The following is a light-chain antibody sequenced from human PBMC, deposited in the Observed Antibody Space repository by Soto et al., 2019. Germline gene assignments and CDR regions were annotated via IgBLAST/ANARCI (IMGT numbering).Light chain of an antibody. CDR1: QSISSF. Sequence: DIQMTQSPSSLSASVGDRVTITCRTSQSISSFLNWYQQKPGKAPEVLIYAASELRTGVPSRFSGGGSGTDFTLTISSLQPEDFATYFCQQSYSTPPTFGGGTKVEIK. CDR3: QQSYSTPPT. CDR2: AAS. V-gene: IGKV1-39*01. J-gene: IGKJ4*01.